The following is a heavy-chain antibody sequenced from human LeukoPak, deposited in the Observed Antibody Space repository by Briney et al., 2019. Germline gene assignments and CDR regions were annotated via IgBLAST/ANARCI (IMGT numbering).Heavy chain of an antibody. V-gene: IGHV3-11*01. CDR2: ISSSRDTI. Sequence: GGSLRLSCAASGFTLSHYYMTWIRQAPGKGLEWLSCISSSRDTIYYADSVKGRFTVSRDNAENSLYLQMNSLRAEDTAMHYCARQGSEIDYWGQGTLVTVSS. CDR3: ARQGSEIDY. J-gene: IGHJ4*02. CDR1: GFTLSHYY.